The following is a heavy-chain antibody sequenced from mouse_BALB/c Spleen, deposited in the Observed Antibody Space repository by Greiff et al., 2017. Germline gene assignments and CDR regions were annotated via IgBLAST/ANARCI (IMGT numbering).Heavy chain of an antibody. J-gene: IGHJ3*01. CDR2: IWAGGST. Sequence: VKLMESGPGLVAPSQSLSITCTVSGFSLTSYGVHWVRQPPGKGLEWLGVIWAGGSTNYNSALMSRLSISKDNSKSQVFLKMNSLQTDDTAMYYCARVDYDAYWGQGTLVTVSA. CDR3: ARVDYDAY. CDR1: GFSLTSYG. D-gene: IGHD2-4*01. V-gene: IGHV2-9*02.